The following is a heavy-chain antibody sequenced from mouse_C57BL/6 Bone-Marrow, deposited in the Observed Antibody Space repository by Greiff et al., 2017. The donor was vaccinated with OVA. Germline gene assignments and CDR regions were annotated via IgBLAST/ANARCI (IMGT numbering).Heavy chain of an antibody. CDR3: ARANWDRFDY. D-gene: IGHD4-1*01. CDR2: ISDGGSYT. J-gene: IGHJ2*01. Sequence: EVKVVESGGGLVKPGGSLKLSCAASGFTFSSYAMSWVRQTPEKRLEWVATISDGGSYTYYPDNVKGRFTISRDNAKNNLYLHMSHLKSEDTAMYYCARANWDRFDYWGQGTTLTVSS. V-gene: IGHV5-4*03. CDR1: GFTFSSYA.